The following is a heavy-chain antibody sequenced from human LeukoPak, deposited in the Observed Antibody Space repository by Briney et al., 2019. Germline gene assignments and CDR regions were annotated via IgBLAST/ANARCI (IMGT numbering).Heavy chain of an antibody. CDR3: AKGVRGVIGYWFDP. J-gene: IGHJ5*02. CDR2: ISNDGDAK. D-gene: IGHD3-10*01. Sequence: GGSLRLSCAAPGFTSSNYAMHWVRQAPGKGLEWMAVISNDGDAKHYADSVKGRFTISRDNSKNMVYLQMNSLRAEDTAVYYCAKGVRGVIGYWFDPWGQGTLVTVSS. CDR1: GFTSSNYA. V-gene: IGHV3-30*18.